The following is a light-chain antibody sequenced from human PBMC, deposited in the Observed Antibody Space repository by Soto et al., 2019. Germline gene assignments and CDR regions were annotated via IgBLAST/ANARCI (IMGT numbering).Light chain of an antibody. V-gene: IGLV2-14*03. Sequence: QSALTQPASVSGSPGQSITISCTGTSSDVGGYNFVSWYQQHPGKAPKLMLYNVYDRPSGISHRFSGSRSGNTASLTISGLQDEDEAHYYCNSYSSSSTLVFGGGTKVTVL. CDR1: SSDVGGYNF. J-gene: IGLJ2*01. CDR3: NSYSSSSTLV. CDR2: NVY.